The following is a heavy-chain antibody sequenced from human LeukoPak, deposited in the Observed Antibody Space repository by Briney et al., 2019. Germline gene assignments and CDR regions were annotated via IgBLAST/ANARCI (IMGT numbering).Heavy chain of an antibody. CDR3: TKEQWKAFDY. CDR2: ISRNGGSI. V-gene: IGHV3-9*03. J-gene: IGHJ4*02. Sequence: GGSLRLSCAASGFTFGDYAMHWVRHVPGKGLEWVSYISRNGGSINYADSVKDGFTISRDNAKNSLYLQMDSLRSEDMALYYCTKEQWKAFDYWGQGALVTIST. D-gene: IGHD6-19*01. CDR1: GFTFGDYA.